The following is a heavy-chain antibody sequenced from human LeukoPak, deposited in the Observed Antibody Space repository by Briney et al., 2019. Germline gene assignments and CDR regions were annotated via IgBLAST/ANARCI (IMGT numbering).Heavy chain of an antibody. J-gene: IGHJ1*01. CDR2: IYPGDSDT. V-gene: IGHV5-51*01. Sequence: RGESLKISCKGSGYSFTSYWIAWVRQMPGKGLEWMGIIYPGDSDTRYSSSFQGQVTISADKSSAYLQWGSLKASDTAMYYCARRGYSGYDSPLGYWGQGTLVTVSS. CDR1: GYSFTSYW. D-gene: IGHD5-12*01. CDR3: ARRGYSGYDSPLGY.